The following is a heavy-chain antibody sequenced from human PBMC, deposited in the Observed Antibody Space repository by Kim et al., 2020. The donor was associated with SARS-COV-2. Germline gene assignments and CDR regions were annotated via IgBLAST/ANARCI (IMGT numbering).Heavy chain of an antibody. V-gene: IGHV3-23*05. CDR3: GDYYGAGSHFSY. D-gene: IGHD3-10*01. Sequence: HADSVKGRLTVSRDNAKNMLYLQMNSVRAEDTAAYYCGDYYGAGSHFSYWGQGTLVTVSS. J-gene: IGHJ4*02.